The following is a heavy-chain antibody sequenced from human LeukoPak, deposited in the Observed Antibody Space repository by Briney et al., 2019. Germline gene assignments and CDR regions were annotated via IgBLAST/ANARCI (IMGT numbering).Heavy chain of an antibody. CDR3: AREHMVRGVIDR. V-gene: IGHV4-4*07. D-gene: IGHD3-10*01. Sequence: PSEALSLTCTLSGGSISNYYWSWIRQPAGKRLXLLGRLHSRASTNYNSSLESRVTVSVDTSKNQFSLKLSSVTAADTAVYYCAREHMVRGVIDRWGQGALVTVSS. CDR1: GGSISNYY. CDR2: LHSRAST. J-gene: IGHJ4*02.